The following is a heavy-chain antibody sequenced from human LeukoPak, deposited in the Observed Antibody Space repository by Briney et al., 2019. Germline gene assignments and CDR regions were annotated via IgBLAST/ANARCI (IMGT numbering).Heavy chain of an antibody. CDR3: AREGGQVDY. V-gene: IGHV4-34*01. CDR2: INHSGST. Sequence: SETLSLTCAVYGGSFSGYYWSWIRQPPGKGLEWIGEINHSGSTYYNPSLKSRVTISVDTSKNQFSLKLSSVTAADTAVYYCAREGGQVDYWGQGTLVTVSS. D-gene: IGHD3-16*01. J-gene: IGHJ4*02. CDR1: GGSFSGYY.